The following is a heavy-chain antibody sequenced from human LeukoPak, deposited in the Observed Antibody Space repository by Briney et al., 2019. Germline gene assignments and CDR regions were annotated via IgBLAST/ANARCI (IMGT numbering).Heavy chain of an antibody. CDR3: ARDGGIAVAGTYFHH. Sequence: ASVKVSCKASGYTFINYVIHWVRQAPGQRLEWMGWIKAGNGNTKCSQKFQGRVTITRDTSASTAYMELSSLRSEDTAVYYCARDGGIAVAGTYFHHWGQGTLVTVSS. V-gene: IGHV1-3*01. D-gene: IGHD6-19*01. CDR1: GYTFINYV. J-gene: IGHJ1*01. CDR2: IKAGNGNT.